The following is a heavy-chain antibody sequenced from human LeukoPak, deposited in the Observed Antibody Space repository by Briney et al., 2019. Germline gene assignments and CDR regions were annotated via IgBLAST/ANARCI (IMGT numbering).Heavy chain of an antibody. J-gene: IGHJ6*03. D-gene: IGHD2-2*01. V-gene: IGHV1-24*01. CDR1: GYTLTELS. CDR3: ARVGGGDCSSTSCDAAYYYMDV. Sequence: ASVKVSCKVSGYTLTELSMHWVRQAPRKGLEWMGGFDPEDGETIYAQKFQGRVTMTRDTSTSTVYMELSSLRSEDTAVYYCARVGGGDCSSTSCDAAYYYMDVWGKGTTVTVSS. CDR2: FDPEDGET.